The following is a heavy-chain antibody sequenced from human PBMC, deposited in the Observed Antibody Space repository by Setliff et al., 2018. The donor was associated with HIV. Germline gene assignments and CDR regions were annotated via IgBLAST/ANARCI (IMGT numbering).Heavy chain of an antibody. D-gene: IGHD6-13*01. CDR1: GYTFTSSY. J-gene: IGHJ4*02. Sequence: ASVKVSCKASGYTFTSSYMHWVRQAPGQGLEWMGIINPSGGSTSYAQKFQGRVTMTRDTSTSTVYMELSSLRSEDTAVYYCARDWSSAAAGTFTPPDYWGQGTLVTVSS. V-gene: IGHV1-46*01. CDR2: INPSGGST. CDR3: ARDWSSAAAGTFTPPDY.